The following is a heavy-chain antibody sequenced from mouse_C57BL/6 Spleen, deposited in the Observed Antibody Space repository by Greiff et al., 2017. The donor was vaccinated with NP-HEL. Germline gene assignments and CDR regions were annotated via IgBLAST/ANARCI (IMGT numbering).Heavy chain of an antibody. Sequence: QVQLQQPGAELVMPGASVKLSCKASGYTFTSYWMHWVKQRPGQGLEWIGEIDPSDSYNNYNQKFKGKSTLTVDKSSSTAYMQLSSLTSEDSAVYYCAKGHYYGSSYRWYFDVWGTGTTVTVSS. J-gene: IGHJ1*03. CDR3: AKGHYYGSSYRWYFDV. D-gene: IGHD1-1*01. CDR1: GYTFTSYW. CDR2: IDPSDSYN. V-gene: IGHV1-69*01.